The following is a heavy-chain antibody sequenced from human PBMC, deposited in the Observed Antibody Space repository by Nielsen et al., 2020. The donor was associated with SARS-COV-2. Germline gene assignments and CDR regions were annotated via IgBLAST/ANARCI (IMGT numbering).Heavy chain of an antibody. CDR1: EFTFSDSY. V-gene: IGHV3-11*04. Sequence: GESLKISCAASEFTFSDSYMSWIRQAPGKGLEWLSYISKSGTTIYYADSVKGRFTISRDNSKNTLYLQMNSLRAEDTAVYYCARDIRRGGVIAAAPHNWGQGTLVTVSS. D-gene: IGHD6-13*01. CDR2: ISKSGTTI. CDR3: ARDIRRGGVIAAAPHN. J-gene: IGHJ4*02.